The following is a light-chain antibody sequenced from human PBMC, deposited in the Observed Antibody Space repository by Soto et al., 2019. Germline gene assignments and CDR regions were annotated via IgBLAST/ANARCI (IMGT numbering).Light chain of an antibody. CDR2: DAS. Sequence: ETVLTQSPGTLSLSPGERASLSCRASQSISGRYLAWYQQKPGQAPRLLIYDASSRATGIPDRFSGSGSGTDFILTISRLEPEAFAVYYCQQYGSSPLTFGGGTKVEIK. CDR3: QQYGSSPLT. CDR1: QSISGRY. J-gene: IGKJ4*01. V-gene: IGKV3-20*01.